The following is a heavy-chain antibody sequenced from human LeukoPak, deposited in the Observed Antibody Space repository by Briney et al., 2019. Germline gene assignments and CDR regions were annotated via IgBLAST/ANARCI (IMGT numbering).Heavy chain of an antibody. CDR1: GGSLSSYY. Sequence: SETLSLTCPVSGGSLSSYYWSWIRQPRGKGLGWIGYIYYSGSTNYNPSLKSRVTISVDTSKNQFSLKLSSVTAADTAVYYCARWFPSIAGLKDWGQGTLVTVSS. CDR2: IYYSGST. CDR3: ARWFPSIAGLKD. J-gene: IGHJ4*02. V-gene: IGHV4-59*01. D-gene: IGHD6-6*01.